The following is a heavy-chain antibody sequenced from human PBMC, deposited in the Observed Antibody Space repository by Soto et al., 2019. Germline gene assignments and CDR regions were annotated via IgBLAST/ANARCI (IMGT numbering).Heavy chain of an antibody. CDR2: IYYSGST. CDR3: ARGGSSSWYGY. CDR1: GGSISSSSYY. D-gene: IGHD6-13*01. J-gene: IGHJ4*02. V-gene: IGHV4-39*01. Sequence: QLQLQESGPGLVKPSETLSLTCTVSGGSISSSSYYWGWIRQPPGKGLEWIGSIYYSGSTYYNPSLKSRVTISVATSKNQCSLKLSSGTAADTAVYYCARGGSSSWYGYWGQGTLVTVSS.